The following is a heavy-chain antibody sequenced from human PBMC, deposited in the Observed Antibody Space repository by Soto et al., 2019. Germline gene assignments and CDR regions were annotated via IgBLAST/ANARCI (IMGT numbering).Heavy chain of an antibody. CDR3: ARVLSLFNVGDVYNSIDK. J-gene: IGHJ4*02. V-gene: IGHV4-61*01. CDR1: GDSVDSGRYY. CDR2: VHYSGSI. Sequence: QVQLQESGPGLVKPSETLSLTCTVSGDSVDSGRYYWSWLRQSPGKGLEWIGYVHYSGSITYNPSLESRITISVDTSKNQFSLNLRSVTGADTAVYYCARVLSLFNVGDVYNSIDKWGQGTLVTVSS. D-gene: IGHD3-3*02.